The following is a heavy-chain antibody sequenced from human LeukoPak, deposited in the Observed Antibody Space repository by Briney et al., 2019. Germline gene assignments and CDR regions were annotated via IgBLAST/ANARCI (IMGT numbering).Heavy chain of an antibody. D-gene: IGHD3-10*01. V-gene: IGHV4-4*02. CDR2: IYHSGST. Sequence: PSGTLSLTCAVSGGSISSSNWWSWVRQPPGKGLEWIGEIYHSGSTNYNPSLKSRVTISVDKSKNQFSLKLSSVTAADTAVYYCARDAGVMPGSGSGWFDPWGQGTLVTVSS. CDR3: ARDAGVMPGSGSGWFDP. CDR1: GGSISSSNW. J-gene: IGHJ5*02.